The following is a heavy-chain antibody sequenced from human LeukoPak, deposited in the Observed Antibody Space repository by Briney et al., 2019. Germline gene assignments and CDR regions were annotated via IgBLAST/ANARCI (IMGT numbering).Heavy chain of an antibody. J-gene: IGHJ4*02. CDR3: AKDLAYDSSGYLRD. V-gene: IGHV3-30*18. D-gene: IGHD3-22*01. CDR2: ISYDGSNK. CDR1: GFTFSSYG. Sequence: GRSLRLSCAASGFTFSSYGMHWVRQAPGKGLEWVAVISYDGSNKYYADSVKGRFTISRDNSKNTLYLQMNSPRAEDTAVYYCAKDLAYDSSGYLRDWGQGTLVTVSS.